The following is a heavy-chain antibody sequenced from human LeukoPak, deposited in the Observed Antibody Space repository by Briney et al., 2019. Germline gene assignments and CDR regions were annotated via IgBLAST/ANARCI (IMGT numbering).Heavy chain of an antibody. V-gene: IGHV3-30-3*01. CDR2: ISYDGSRK. CDR3: ARSVVEDYYYGMDV. Sequence: SLTVSCAASGFTFSSYAMHWVRQTPGKGLEWVAIISYDGSRKYYADSVKGRFTISRDNSKDTLYLQMISLRAEDTAVYYCARSVVEDYYYGMDVWGQGTTVTVSS. J-gene: IGHJ6*02. D-gene: IGHD2-15*01. CDR1: GFTFSSYA.